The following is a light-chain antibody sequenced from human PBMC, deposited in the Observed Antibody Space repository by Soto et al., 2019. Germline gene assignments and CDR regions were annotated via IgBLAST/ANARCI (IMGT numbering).Light chain of an antibody. V-gene: IGLV2-14*01. J-gene: IGLJ2*01. CDR1: SSDVGGYNY. CDR2: EVN. Sequence: QSALTQPASVSGSPGQPITISCTGRSSDVGGYNYVSCYQQHPGKAPKLMIYEVNNRPSGVSNRFSGSKSGNTASLTISGLQAEDEADYYCCSYAGSSTYVVFGGGTKLTVL. CDR3: CSYAGSSTYVV.